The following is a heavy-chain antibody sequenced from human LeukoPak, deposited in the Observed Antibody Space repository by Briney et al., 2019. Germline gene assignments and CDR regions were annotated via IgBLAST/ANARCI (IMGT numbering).Heavy chain of an antibody. Sequence: GGSLRLSCAASGFTFSSYWMSWVRQAPGKGLEWVSIIYSDGSAYYADSVKGRFTISRDNSKNTLYLQMNRLRAEDTAVYYCAREPYGGTPYYFDYWGQGTLVTVSS. CDR1: GFTFSSYW. V-gene: IGHV3-53*01. D-gene: IGHD4-23*01. J-gene: IGHJ4*02. CDR3: AREPYGGTPYYFDY. CDR2: IYSDGSA.